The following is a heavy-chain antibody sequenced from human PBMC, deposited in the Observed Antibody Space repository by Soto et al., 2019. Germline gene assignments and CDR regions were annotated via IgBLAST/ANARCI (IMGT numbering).Heavy chain of an antibody. D-gene: IGHD3-10*01. CDR1: GFSLSNARMG. CDR2: IFSNDEK. V-gene: IGHV2-26*01. J-gene: IGHJ4*02. Sequence: SGPTLVNPTETLTLTCTVSGFSLSNARMGVSWIRQPPGKALEWLAHIFSNDEKSYSTSLKSRLTISKDTSKSQVVLTMTNMDPVDIATYYCARIPEITMVRGAVDYWGQGTLVTVSS. CDR3: ARIPEITMVRGAVDY.